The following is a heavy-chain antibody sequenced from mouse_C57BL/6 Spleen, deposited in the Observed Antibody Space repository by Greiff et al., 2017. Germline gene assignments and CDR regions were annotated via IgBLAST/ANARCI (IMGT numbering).Heavy chain of an antibody. CDR2: ISSGSSTI. CDR1: GFTFSDYG. CDR3: ARSLYGSDYQYFDV. Sequence: EVQLVESGGGLVKPGGSLKLSCAASGFTFSDYGMHWVRQAPEKGLEWVAYISSGSSTIYYADTVKGRFTISRDNAKNTLFLQMTSLRSEDTAMXYCARSLYGSDYQYFDVWGTGTTVTFSS. V-gene: IGHV5-17*01. J-gene: IGHJ1*03. D-gene: IGHD1-1*01.